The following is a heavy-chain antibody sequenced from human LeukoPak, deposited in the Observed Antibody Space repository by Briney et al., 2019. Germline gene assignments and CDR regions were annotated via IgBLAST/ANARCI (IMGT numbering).Heavy chain of an antibody. CDR3: AREYSGYVPDY. Sequence: GGSLRLSCAASGFIFSSYSMNWVRQAPGKGPEWVSSISDTSSHIYYADSVKGRITVSRDNARNSLYLQMNSLRVEDTAVYYCAREYSGYVPDYWGQGTLVTVSS. J-gene: IGHJ4*02. D-gene: IGHD5-12*01. V-gene: IGHV3-21*01. CDR2: ISDTSSHI. CDR1: GFIFSSYS.